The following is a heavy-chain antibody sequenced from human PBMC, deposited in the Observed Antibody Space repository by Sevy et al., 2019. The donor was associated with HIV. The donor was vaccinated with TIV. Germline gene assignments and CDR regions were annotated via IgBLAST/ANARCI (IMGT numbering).Heavy chain of an antibody. D-gene: IGHD1-26*01. CDR3: TAGVGASDFDY. J-gene: IGHJ4*02. Sequence: GGSLRLSCAASGFXFSNAWMSWVRQAPGKGLEWVGRIKSKTEGATRDFAAPVKGRLLISRDDSRNTVYLQMNSLKTEDTAVYYCTAGVGASDFDYWGQGTLVTVSS. CDR1: GFXFSNAW. CDR2: IKSKTEGATR. V-gene: IGHV3-15*01.